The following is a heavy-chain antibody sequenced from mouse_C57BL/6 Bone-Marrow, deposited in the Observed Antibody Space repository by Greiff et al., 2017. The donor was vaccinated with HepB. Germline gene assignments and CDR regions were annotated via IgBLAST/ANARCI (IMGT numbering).Heavy chain of an antibody. V-gene: IGHV5-4*03. Sequence: EVKLVESGGGLVKPGGSLKLSCAASGFTFSSYAMSWVRQTPEKRLEWVATISDGGSYTYYPDNVKGRFTISRDNAKNNLYLQMSHLKSEDTAMYYCARSRWLGFAYWGQGTLVTVSA. CDR3: ARSRWLGFAY. D-gene: IGHD2-3*01. CDR1: GFTFSSYA. CDR2: ISDGGSYT. J-gene: IGHJ3*01.